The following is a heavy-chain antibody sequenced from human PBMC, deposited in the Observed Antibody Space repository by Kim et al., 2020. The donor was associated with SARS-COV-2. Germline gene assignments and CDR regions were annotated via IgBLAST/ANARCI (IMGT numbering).Heavy chain of an antibody. CDR3: ARDWIGYCSSTSCRTGAFDI. CDR1: GFTFSSYS. CDR2: ISSSSSTI. J-gene: IGHJ3*02. D-gene: IGHD2-2*01. V-gene: IGHV3-48*02. Sequence: GGSLRLSCAASGFTFSSYSMNWVRQAPGKGLEWVSYISSSSSTIYYADSVKGRFTISRDNAKNSLYLQMNSLRDEDTAVYYCARDWIGYCSSTSCRTGAFDIWGQGTMVTVSS.